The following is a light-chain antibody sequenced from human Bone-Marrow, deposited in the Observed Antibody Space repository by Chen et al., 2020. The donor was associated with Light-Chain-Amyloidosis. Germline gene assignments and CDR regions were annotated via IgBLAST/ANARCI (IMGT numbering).Light chain of an antibody. J-gene: IGKJ2*01. V-gene: IGKV1-39*01. CDR3: QQSYSTRLMYT. CDR1: QSISSY. Sequence: DIQMTQSPSSLSASVGDRVTITCRASQSISSYLNWYQQKPGKAPKLLIYAASSLQSGVPSRFSGSGSGTDVTLTTSSLQPEDFATYYCQQSYSTRLMYTFGQGTKLEIK. CDR2: AAS.